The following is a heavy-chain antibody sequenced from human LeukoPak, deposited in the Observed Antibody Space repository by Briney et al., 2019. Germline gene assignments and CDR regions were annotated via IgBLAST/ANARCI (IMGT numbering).Heavy chain of an antibody. CDR3: ARVGRGDHTWGSYSFDY. CDR1: GDSTNSYY. D-gene: IGHD3-16*01. V-gene: IGHV4-59*01. Sequence: PSETLSLTCTVSGDSTNSYYWSWIRQSPGKGLEWIGYISYSGDTVDNPSLNSRVTISINTSKNQFSLKLSSVTAADTAVYYCARVGRGDHTWGSYSFDYWGQGTLVTVSS. J-gene: IGHJ4*02. CDR2: ISYSGDT.